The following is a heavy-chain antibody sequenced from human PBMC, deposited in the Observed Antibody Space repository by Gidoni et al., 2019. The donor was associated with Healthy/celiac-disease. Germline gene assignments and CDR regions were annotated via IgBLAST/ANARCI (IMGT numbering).Heavy chain of an antibody. J-gene: IGHJ4*02. Sequence: QLHLQESGPGLVKPSETLSLTCPVSGRSLGSSSYYLGWIRQPPGKGLGWIGSICYSCSTYYNPSLNSRVTISVDTAKKQFSLKLSSVTAADTAVYYCARHGSDGYKLYWAFDYWGQGTLGTVSS. CDR2: ICYSCST. CDR1: GRSLGSSSYY. V-gene: IGHV4-39*01. CDR3: ARHGSDGYKLYWAFDY. D-gene: IGHD2-15*01.